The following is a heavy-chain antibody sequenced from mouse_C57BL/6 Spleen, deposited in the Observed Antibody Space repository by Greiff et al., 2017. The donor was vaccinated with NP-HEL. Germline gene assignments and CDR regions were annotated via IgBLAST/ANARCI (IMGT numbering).Heavy chain of an antibody. V-gene: IGHV3-8*01. J-gene: IGHJ1*03. CDR2: ISYSGST. CDR3: ARELYYGSSHWYFDV. Sequence: EVQLQQSGPGLAKPSQTLSLTCSVTGYSITSDYWNWIRKFPGNKLEYMGYISYSGSTYYNPSLKSRISITRDTSKNQYYLQLNSVTTEDTATYYCARELYYGSSHWYFDVWGTGTTVTVSS. D-gene: IGHD1-1*01. CDR1: GYSITSDY.